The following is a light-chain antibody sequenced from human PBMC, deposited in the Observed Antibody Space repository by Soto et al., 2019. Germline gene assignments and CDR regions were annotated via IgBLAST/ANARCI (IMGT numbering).Light chain of an antibody. CDR1: SSDVGGYNY. V-gene: IGLV2-8*01. CDR3: SSYAGSNNPL. Sequence: QSVLTQPPSASGSPGQSVTISCTGTSSDVGGYNYVSWYQQHPGKAPKLMIFEVSKRPSGVPDRFSGSKSGNPASLTVSGLQAEDEADYYCSSYAGSNNPLFGGGTKLTVL. CDR2: EVS. J-gene: IGLJ2*01.